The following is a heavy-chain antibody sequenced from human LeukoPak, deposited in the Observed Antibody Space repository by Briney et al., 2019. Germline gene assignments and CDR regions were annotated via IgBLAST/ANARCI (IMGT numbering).Heavy chain of an antibody. Sequence: SETLSLTCTVSGVSISTYYWSWIRQPPGKGLEWIGYVFYNGRTNYNPSLKSRVTISVDTSKNQFSLKLSSVTAADTAVYYCARTSQGLLGAIYYYYYMDVWGKGTTVTVSS. V-gene: IGHV4-59*01. D-gene: IGHD3-22*01. J-gene: IGHJ6*03. CDR2: VFYNGRT. CDR3: ARTSQGLLGAIYYYYYMDV. CDR1: GVSISTYY.